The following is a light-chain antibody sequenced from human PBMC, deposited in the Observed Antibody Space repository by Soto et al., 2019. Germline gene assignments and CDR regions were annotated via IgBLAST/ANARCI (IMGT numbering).Light chain of an antibody. V-gene: IGKV1-5*01. Sequence: DIQMTQSPSTLSASIGDRVTITCRASQTINNWVAWYQQKPGKAPKLLIYHASNLETGVPSRVSGSAFGTEFTLTISSLQPDDFATYYFQHYNSYPWPSGQGTKVEIK. CDR2: HAS. J-gene: IGKJ1*01. CDR1: QTINNW. CDR3: QHYNSYPWP.